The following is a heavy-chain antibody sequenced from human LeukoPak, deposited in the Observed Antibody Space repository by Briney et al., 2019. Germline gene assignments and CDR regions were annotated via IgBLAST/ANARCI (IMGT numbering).Heavy chain of an antibody. Sequence: SETLSLTCAVYGGSFSGYFCIWIRQPPGKGLEWIGYIYYSGSTNYNPSLKSRVTISVDTSKNQFSLKLSSVTAADTAVYYCAREPQDGSGEGRVLDQLGQGTLVTVSS. J-gene: IGHJ4*02. V-gene: IGHV4-59*01. D-gene: IGHD3-10*01. CDR2: IYYSGST. CDR1: GGSFSGYF. CDR3: AREPQDGSGEGRVLDQ.